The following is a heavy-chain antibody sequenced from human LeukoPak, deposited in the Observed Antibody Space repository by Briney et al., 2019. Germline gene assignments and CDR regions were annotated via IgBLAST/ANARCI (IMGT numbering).Heavy chain of an antibody. D-gene: IGHD3-10*01. Sequence: GASVKVSCKASGYTFTGYYMHWVRQAPGQGLEWMGWINPNSGGTNYAQKFQGRVTMTRDTSISTAYMELSRLRSDDTAVYYCARDRTNYYGSGSPRFDPWGQGTLVTVSS. V-gene: IGHV1-2*02. CDR2: INPNSGGT. J-gene: IGHJ5*02. CDR1: GYTFTGYY. CDR3: ARDRTNYYGSGSPRFDP.